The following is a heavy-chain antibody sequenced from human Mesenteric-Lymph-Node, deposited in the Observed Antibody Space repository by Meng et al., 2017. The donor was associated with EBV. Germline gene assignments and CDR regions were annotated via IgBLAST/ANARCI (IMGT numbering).Heavy chain of an antibody. CDR1: GGPNRSSNW. CDR3: ARGTVAGTHLDY. J-gene: IGHJ4*02. CDR2: IYHSGST. Sequence: QVQLQEAGPRRVKPSGTLSLTGAVSGGPNRSSNWWSWVRQHPGKGLEWIGEIYHSGSTNYNPSLKSRVTISVDKSKNQFSLKLSSVTAADTAVYYCARGTVAGTHLDYWAQGTLVTVSS. D-gene: IGHD6-19*01. V-gene: IGHV4-4*02.